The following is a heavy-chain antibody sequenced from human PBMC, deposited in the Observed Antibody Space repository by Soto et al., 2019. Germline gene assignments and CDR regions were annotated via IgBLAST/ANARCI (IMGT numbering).Heavy chain of an antibody. V-gene: IGHV3-30-3*01. D-gene: IGHD6-19*01. CDR1: GFTFSTYA. Sequence: QVQLVESGGGVVQPGRSLRLSRIASGFTFSTYAMHWVRQAPGKGLEWVAVISYDGNNKYYADSVKGRFTISRDTSKNALYLQMNSLRAEDRAVYYCARDLFEYGAGWYSQGCDYWGQGTLVTVSS. CDR3: ARDLFEYGAGWYSQGCDY. J-gene: IGHJ4*02. CDR2: ISYDGNNK.